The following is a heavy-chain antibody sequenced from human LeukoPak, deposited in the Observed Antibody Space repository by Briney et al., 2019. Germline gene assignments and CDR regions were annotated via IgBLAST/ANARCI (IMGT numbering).Heavy chain of an antibody. D-gene: IGHD3-9*01. J-gene: IGHJ6*04. CDR2: ISVYNGNT. CDR1: GYTFTSYG. CDR3: ARDSHYDILSRLYYYGMDV. Sequence: ASVKLCCKASGYTFTSYGTSWVRHAPGQGMEWMGSISVYNGNTNYAQKLQGRVTMTTDTSTSTAYMELRSLRSDDTAVYYCARDSHYDILSRLYYYGMDVWGKGTTVTVSS. V-gene: IGHV1-18*04.